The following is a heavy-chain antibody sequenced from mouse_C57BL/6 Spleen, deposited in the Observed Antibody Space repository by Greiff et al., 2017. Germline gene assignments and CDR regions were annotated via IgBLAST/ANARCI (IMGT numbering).Heavy chain of an antibody. Sequence: EVKLMESGGDLVKPGGSLKLSCAASGFTFSSYGMSWVRQTPDKRLEWVATISSGGSYTYYPDSVKGRFTISRDNAKNTLYLQMSSLKSEDTAMYYCARHALYDYGAIDYWGQGTSVTVSS. D-gene: IGHD2-4*01. J-gene: IGHJ4*01. CDR1: GFTFSSYG. CDR2: ISSGGSYT. V-gene: IGHV5-6*01. CDR3: ARHALYDYGAIDY.